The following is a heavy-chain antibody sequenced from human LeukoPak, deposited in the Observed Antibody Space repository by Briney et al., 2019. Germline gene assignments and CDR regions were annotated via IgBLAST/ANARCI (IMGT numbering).Heavy chain of an antibody. CDR2: IYYSGST. V-gene: IGHV4-59*01. CDR1: GGSISSYY. D-gene: IGHD2-21*01. J-gene: IGHJ6*02. CDR3: ARDRGGDGYGMDV. Sequence: SETLSLTCTVSGGSISSYYWSWIRQPPGKGLEWIGYIYYSGSTNYNPSLKSRVTISVDTSKNQFSLKLSSVTAADTAVYYCARDRGGDGYGMDVWGQGTTVTVSS.